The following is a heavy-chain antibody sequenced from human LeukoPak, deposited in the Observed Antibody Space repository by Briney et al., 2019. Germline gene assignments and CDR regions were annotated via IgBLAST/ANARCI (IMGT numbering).Heavy chain of an antibody. CDR1: GDSVSSNSAT. D-gene: IGHD2-2*01. CDR3: ARRLTQYDCFDP. V-gene: IGHV6-1*01. Sequence: SQTLSLTCAISGDSVSSNSATWNGIRQSPSRGLEWLGRTYYRSTWYNDYAVSVRGRITVNPDTSKNQFSLHLNSVTPEDTAVYYCARRLTQYDCFDPWGQGILVTVSS. J-gene: IGHJ5*02. CDR2: TYYRSTWYN.